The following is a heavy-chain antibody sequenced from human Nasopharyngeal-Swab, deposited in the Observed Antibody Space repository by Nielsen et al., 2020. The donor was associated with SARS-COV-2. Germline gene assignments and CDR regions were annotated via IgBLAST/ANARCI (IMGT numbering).Heavy chain of an antibody. CDR2: IWYDGSNK. CDR1: RFTFSSYG. V-gene: IGHV3-33*01. CDR3: ARASIAAAGSYYYYYMDV. Sequence: GESLKISCAASRFTFSSYGMHWVRQAPGKGLEWVAVIWYDGSNKYYADSVKGRFTISRDNSKNTLYLQMNSLRAEDTAVYYCARASIAAAGSYYYYYMDVWGKGTTVTVSS. D-gene: IGHD6-13*01. J-gene: IGHJ6*03.